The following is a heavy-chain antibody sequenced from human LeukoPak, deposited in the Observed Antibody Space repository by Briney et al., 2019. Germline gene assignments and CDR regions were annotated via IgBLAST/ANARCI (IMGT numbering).Heavy chain of an antibody. V-gene: IGHV3-21*01. D-gene: IGHD1-26*01. CDR3: ARGGGSYPFQH. Sequence: PGGSLTLSCAASGFTFSSYSMNWVRQAPGKGLEWVSSITSSSTYIYYADSVKGRFTISRDNAKNSLYLQMNSLRAEDTAVYYCARGGGSYPFQHWGQGTRVIVSA. CDR1: GFTFSSYS. J-gene: IGHJ1*01. CDR2: ITSSSTYI.